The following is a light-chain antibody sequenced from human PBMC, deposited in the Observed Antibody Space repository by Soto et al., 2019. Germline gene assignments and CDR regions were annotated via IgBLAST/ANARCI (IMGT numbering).Light chain of an antibody. Sequence: EIVMTQSPATLSVSPGERATLSCRASQSVSSNLAWYQQKPGQPPRLLIYAASNRATGIPERFSGSGSGTDFILTISRLEPEDFAVYYWQHYSSSWTFGQGTKVDIK. V-gene: IGKV3-20*01. CDR3: QHYSSSWT. CDR2: AAS. J-gene: IGKJ1*01. CDR1: QSVSSN.